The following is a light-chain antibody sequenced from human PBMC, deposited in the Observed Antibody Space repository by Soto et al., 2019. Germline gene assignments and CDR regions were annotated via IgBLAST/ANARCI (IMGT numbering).Light chain of an antibody. CDR1: QSVGSH. CDR3: QQYNNWPYT. J-gene: IGKJ2*01. Sequence: EIVLTHSPATLSVSPGERATLSCRASQSVGSHLAWYQQRPGQPPRLLIYDASTRAPDSPARFSGGGSGTEFTLTISSLQSEDFAVYHCQQYNNWPYTFGQGTKLQIK. V-gene: IGKV3-15*01. CDR2: DAS.